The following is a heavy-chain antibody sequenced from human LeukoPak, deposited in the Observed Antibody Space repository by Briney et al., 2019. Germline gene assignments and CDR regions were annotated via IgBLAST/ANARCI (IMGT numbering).Heavy chain of an antibody. Sequence: ASVKVSCKVSGYTLTELSMHWVRQAPGKGLEWMGGFDPEDGETIYAQKFQGRVTMTEGTSTDTAYMELSSLRSEDTAVYYCATELYGYLDYWGQGTLVTVSS. J-gene: IGHJ4*02. CDR2: FDPEDGET. D-gene: IGHD4-17*01. V-gene: IGHV1-24*01. CDR1: GYTLTELS. CDR3: ATELYGYLDY.